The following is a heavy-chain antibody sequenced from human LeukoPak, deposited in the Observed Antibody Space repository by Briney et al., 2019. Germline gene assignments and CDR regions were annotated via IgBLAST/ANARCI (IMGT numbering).Heavy chain of an antibody. CDR1: GFTFSSYS. V-gene: IGHV3-21*01. J-gene: IGHJ6*03. CDR3: ARDYYGSGSYYPYYYYYYMDV. CDR2: ISSSSSYI. Sequence: PGGSPRLSCAASGFTFSSYSMNWVRQAPGKGLEWVSSISSSSSYIYYADSVKGRFTISRDNAKNSLYLQMNSLRAEDTAVYYCARDYYGSGSYYPYYYYYYMDVWGKGTTVTVSS. D-gene: IGHD3-10*01.